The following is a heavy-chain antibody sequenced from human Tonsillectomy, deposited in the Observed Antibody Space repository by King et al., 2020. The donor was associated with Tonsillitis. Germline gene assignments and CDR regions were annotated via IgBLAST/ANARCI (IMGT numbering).Heavy chain of an antibody. V-gene: IGHV3-21*01. D-gene: IGHD3-10*01. Sequence: VQLVESGGGLVKPGGSLRLSCAASGFTFSSYSMNWVRQAPGKGLEWVSSISSRSSHIYYADSVKGRFTIYRDNAKNSLYLQVNRPRAEDTAVYYCAREIPPDTFYYASESYWGPNDYWGQGXLVIVSS. CDR2: ISSRSSHI. CDR3: AREIPPDTFYYASESYWGPNDY. CDR1: GFTFSSYS. J-gene: IGHJ4*02.